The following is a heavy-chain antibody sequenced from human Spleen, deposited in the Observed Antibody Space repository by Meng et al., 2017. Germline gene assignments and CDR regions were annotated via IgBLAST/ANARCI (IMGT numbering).Heavy chain of an antibody. V-gene: IGHV4-31*11. Sequence: QVQLQESGPGLVKPSGTLPLTCAFSGGSISSGGYYWSWIRQHPGKGLEWIGHMYYSGSTYYNPSLKSRVTISVDTSQNQFSLKLSSVTAADTAVYYCAANRDGFDPWGQGTLVTVSS. CDR1: GGSISSGGYY. J-gene: IGHJ5*02. CDR2: MYYSGST. CDR3: AANRDGFDP.